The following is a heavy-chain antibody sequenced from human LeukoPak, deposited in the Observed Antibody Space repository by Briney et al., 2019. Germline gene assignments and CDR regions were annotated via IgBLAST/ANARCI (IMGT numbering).Heavy chain of an antibody. D-gene: IGHD5-18*01. Sequence: QPGGSLRLSCAASGFTFSSYSMNWVRQAPGKGLEWVSAISGSGGSTYYADSVKGRFTISRDNSKNTLYLQLNWLTVDDTAVYYCVKTLSMKGYSYGVTRRVRYYFDSWGQGTLVIVSS. J-gene: IGHJ5*01. CDR2: ISGSGGST. CDR1: GFTFSSYS. CDR3: VKTLSMKGYSYGVTRRVRYYFDS. V-gene: IGHV3-23*01.